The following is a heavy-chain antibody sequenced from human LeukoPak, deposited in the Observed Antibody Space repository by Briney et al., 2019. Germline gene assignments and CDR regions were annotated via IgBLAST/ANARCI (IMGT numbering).Heavy chain of an antibody. CDR3: ARRGSSPDY. CDR2: ISSSGTTI. CDR1: GFTFSSYE. J-gene: IGHJ4*02. V-gene: IGHV3-48*03. D-gene: IGHD6-6*01. Sequence: GGSLRLSCAASGFTFSSYEMNWVRQAPGKGLEWVSYISSSGTTIYYADSVRGRFTISRDNAKNSLYLQMNSLRAEDTAAYYCARRGSSPDYWGQGALVTVSS.